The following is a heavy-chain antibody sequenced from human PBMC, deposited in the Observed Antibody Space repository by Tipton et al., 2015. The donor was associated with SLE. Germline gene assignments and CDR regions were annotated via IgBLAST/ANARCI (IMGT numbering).Heavy chain of an antibody. D-gene: IGHD3-9*01. CDR2: IHYNGNT. J-gene: IGHJ4*02. V-gene: IGHV4-34*01. CDR1: GESLSGHY. CDR3: ARFSAVLRYFDWVGP. Sequence: TLSLTCTVYGESLSGHYWVWIRQPPGKGLEWIGTIHYNGNTLYNASLKSRGTISLDTPKNQFSLQLSSLTAADTAVYYCARFSAVLRYFDWVGPWGQGTLVTVSS.